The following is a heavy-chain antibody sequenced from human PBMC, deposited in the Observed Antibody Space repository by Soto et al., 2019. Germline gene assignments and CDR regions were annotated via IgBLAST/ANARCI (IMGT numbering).Heavy chain of an antibody. Sequence: QPGGSLRLSCAASGFTFSSYEMNWVRQAPGKGLEWVSYISSSGSTIYYADSVKGRFTISRDNAKNSLYLQMNSLRAEDTAVYYCARDGYSGYDSIFDYWGQGTLVTVSS. D-gene: IGHD5-12*01. J-gene: IGHJ4*02. CDR2: ISSSGSTI. V-gene: IGHV3-48*03. CDR1: GFTFSSYE. CDR3: ARDGYSGYDSIFDY.